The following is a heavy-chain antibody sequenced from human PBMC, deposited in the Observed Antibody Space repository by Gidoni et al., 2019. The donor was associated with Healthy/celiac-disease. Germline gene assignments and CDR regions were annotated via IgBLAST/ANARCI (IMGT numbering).Heavy chain of an antibody. CDR1: GSPFRNAW. Sequence: EVQLVESVVGLVTPGWSLRLSCAASGSPFRNAWMNCVRHAPGKGLEWVGSIKSKTDGGTTEYAAPVEGRFTISRDDSKNTLYLKKNSLKTEDTAVYYCTTDLTLTMIVVVPGYWGQGTLVNVSS. J-gene: IGHJ4*02. D-gene: IGHD3-22*01. CDR3: TTDLTLTMIVVVPGY. CDR2: IKSKTDGGTT. V-gene: IGHV3-15*07.